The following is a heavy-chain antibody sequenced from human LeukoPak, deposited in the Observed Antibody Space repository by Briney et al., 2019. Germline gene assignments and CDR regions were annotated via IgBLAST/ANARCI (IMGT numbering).Heavy chain of an antibody. CDR1: GFTFSSYA. V-gene: IGHV3-23*01. D-gene: IGHD3-9*01. CDR3: AKALGTGTSGPGRYFDWFYYYYGMDV. J-gene: IGHJ6*02. Sequence: PGGSLRLSCAASGFTFSSYAMSWVRQAPGKGLEWVSAISGSGGSTYYADSVKGRFTISRDNSKNTLYLQMNSLRAEDTAVYYCAKALGTGTSGPGRYFDWFYYYYGMDVWGQGTTVTVSS. CDR2: ISGSGGST.